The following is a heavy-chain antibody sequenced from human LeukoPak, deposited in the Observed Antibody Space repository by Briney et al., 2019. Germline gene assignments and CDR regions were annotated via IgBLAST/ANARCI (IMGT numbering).Heavy chain of an antibody. Sequence: GGSPTLSCAASGFTFSSYAMSWVRQAPGKGLEWVSAISGSGGSTYYADSVKGRFTISRDNSKNTLYLQMNSLRAEDTAAYYCARSFDDSSGYRPSPEYYGMDVWGQGTTVTVSS. V-gene: IGHV3-23*01. CDR3: ARSFDDSSGYRPSPEYYGMDV. CDR2: ISGSGGST. J-gene: IGHJ6*02. D-gene: IGHD3-22*01. CDR1: GFTFSSYA.